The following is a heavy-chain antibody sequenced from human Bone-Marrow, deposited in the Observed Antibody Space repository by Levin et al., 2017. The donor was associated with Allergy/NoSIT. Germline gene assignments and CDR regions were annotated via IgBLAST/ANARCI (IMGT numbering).Heavy chain of an antibody. CDR3: ARDQGYTYGHSGDY. J-gene: IGHJ4*02. Sequence: LSLTCAASGFTFSSYGMHWVRQAPDKGLEWVALIQYDGSNKYYANSVKGRFTVSRDNSQNTLYLQMNSLRADDTAVYYCARDQGYTYGHSGDYWGQGTLVTVSS. V-gene: IGHV3-33*05. D-gene: IGHD5-18*01. CDR1: GFTFSSYG. CDR2: IQYDGSNK.